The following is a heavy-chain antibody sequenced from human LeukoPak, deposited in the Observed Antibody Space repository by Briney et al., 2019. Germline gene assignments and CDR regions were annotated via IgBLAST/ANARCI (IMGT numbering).Heavy chain of an antibody. V-gene: IGHV1-18*01. CDR1: GYTFTSYG. J-gene: IGHJ6*03. D-gene: IGHD6-6*01. Sequence: ASVKVSCKASGYTFTSYGISWVRQAPGQGLEWMGWISAYNGNTNYAQKLQGRVTMTTGTSTSTAYMELRSLRSDDTAVYYCARDRGQLAEYYYYYYYMDVWGKGTTVTVSS. CDR3: ARDRGQLAEYYYYYYYMDV. CDR2: ISAYNGNT.